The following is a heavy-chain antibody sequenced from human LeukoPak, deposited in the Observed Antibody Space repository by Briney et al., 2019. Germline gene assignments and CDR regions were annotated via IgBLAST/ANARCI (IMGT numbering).Heavy chain of an antibody. J-gene: IGHJ4*02. CDR3: ARDLLRYFDWSEVGAAGYFDY. CDR2: ISSSSSTI. D-gene: IGHD3-9*01. V-gene: IGHV3-48*04. Sequence: GGSLRLSCAASGFTFSSYSMNWVRQAPGKGLEWVSYISSSSSTIYYADSVKGRFTISRDNAKNSLYLQMNSLRAEDTAVYYCARDLLRYFDWSEVGAAGYFDYWGQGTLVTVSS. CDR1: GFTFSSYS.